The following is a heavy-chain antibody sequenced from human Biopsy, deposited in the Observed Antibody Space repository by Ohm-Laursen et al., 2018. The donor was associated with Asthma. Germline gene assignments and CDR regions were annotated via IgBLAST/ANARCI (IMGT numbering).Heavy chain of an antibody. Sequence: SLRLSCAASGFAFRSYAMNWVRQAPGKGLEWVAVISYDGSITHYADSVKGRFTISRDNSKNTVYLQMNSLKTEDTAVYYCASDLGGYYYDSSGYSSDYWGQGTLVTVSS. CDR1: GFAFRSYA. V-gene: IGHV3-30*03. J-gene: IGHJ4*02. CDR2: ISYDGSIT. CDR3: ASDLGGYYYDSSGYSSDY. D-gene: IGHD3-22*01.